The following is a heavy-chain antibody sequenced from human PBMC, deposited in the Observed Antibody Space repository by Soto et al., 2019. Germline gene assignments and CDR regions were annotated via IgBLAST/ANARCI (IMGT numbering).Heavy chain of an antibody. CDR2: IYPGDSDT. CDR1: GYSFTSYW. J-gene: IGHJ4*02. V-gene: IGHV5-51*01. D-gene: IGHD2-21*02. CDR3: ARGPLVVVTAIHYFDY. Sequence: GESLKISCKGSGYSFTSYWIGWVRQMPGKGLEWMGIIYPGDSDTRYSPSFQGQVTISADKSISTAYLQWSSLKASDTAMYYCARGPLVVVTAIHYFDYWGQGTLVTVSS.